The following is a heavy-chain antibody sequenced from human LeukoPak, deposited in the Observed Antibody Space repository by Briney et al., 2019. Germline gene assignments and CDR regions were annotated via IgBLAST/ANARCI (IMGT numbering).Heavy chain of an antibody. CDR3: ARYPNYYGSGTYYTDY. Sequence: NASETLSLTCTVSGGSISSSSYYWGWIRQPPGKGLEWIGSIYYSGSTYYNPSLKSRVTISVDTSKNQFSLKLSSVTAADTAVYYCARYPNYYGSGTYYTDYWGQGTLVTVSS. D-gene: IGHD3-10*01. V-gene: IGHV4-39*07. J-gene: IGHJ4*02. CDR1: GGSISSSSYY. CDR2: IYYSGST.